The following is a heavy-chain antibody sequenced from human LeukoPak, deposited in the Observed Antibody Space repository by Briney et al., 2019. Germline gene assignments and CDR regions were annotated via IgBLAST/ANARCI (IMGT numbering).Heavy chain of an antibody. CDR3: AKDIVGGGDDY. Sequence: GGSLRLSCAASGFTFSSSWMSWVRQAPGKGLEWVAHIKQDGSEKYYVDSVKGRFTISRDNAKNSIYLQMNSLRVEDTAVYYCAKDIVGGGDDYWGQGTLVIVSS. D-gene: IGHD2-21*02. J-gene: IGHJ4*02. CDR2: IKQDGSEK. CDR1: GFTFSSSW. V-gene: IGHV3-7*01.